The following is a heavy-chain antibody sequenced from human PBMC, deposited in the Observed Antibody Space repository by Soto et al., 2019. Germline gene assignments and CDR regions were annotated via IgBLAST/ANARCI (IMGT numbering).Heavy chain of an antibody. J-gene: IGHJ3*02. CDR3: ASVTGNAFAI. CDR2: IFHSGNT. Sequence: QVQLQESGPGLVKPSQTLSLTCAVSGGSISGSANYWSWIRQPPGKGLEWIGYIFHSGNTYYSPSLQSRLSISVDTSRDQFSLELSSVTAADTAMYYCASVTGNAFAILGQGTLVTVSS. D-gene: IGHD4-4*01. CDR1: GGSISGSANY. V-gene: IGHV4-30-4*01.